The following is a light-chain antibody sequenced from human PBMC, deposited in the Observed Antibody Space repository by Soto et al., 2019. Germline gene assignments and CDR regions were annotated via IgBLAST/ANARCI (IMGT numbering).Light chain of an antibody. V-gene: IGKV3-15*01. CDR1: QSVATN. CDR2: GAS. Sequence: EAVLTQSPATLSVSPGERATLSCRASQSVATNLAWYQQRPGQAPRLLIYGASKRAIGLPDRFSGSGSGTEFTLTITSLQSEDFAVYYCQQYNNWPQTFCQGTKVEIK. CDR3: QQYNNWPQT. J-gene: IGKJ1*01.